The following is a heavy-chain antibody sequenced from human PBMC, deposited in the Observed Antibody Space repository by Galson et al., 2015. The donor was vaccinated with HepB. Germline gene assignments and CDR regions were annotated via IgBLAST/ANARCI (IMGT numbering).Heavy chain of an antibody. J-gene: IGHJ6*02. CDR3: ARDPGDYGDYVAYYYGMDV. Sequence: SVKVSCKASGYTFTSYGISWVRQAPGQGLEWMGWISAYNGNTNYAQKLQGRVTMTTDTSTSTAYMELRSLRSDDTAVYYCARDPGDYGDYVAYYYGMDVWGQGTTVTVSS. V-gene: IGHV1-18*04. CDR1: GYTFTSYG. CDR2: ISAYNGNT. D-gene: IGHD4-17*01.